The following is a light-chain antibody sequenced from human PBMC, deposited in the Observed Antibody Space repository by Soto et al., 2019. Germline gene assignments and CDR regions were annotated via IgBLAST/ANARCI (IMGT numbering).Light chain of an antibody. CDR1: SSDVGGYNY. CDR2: EVS. CDR3: SSYTIISTYV. Sequence: QSALTQPASVSGSPGQSITISCTGTSSDVGGYNYVSWYQQHPGKAPKLMIYEVSNRLSGVSNRFSGSKSGNTSSLTISGLQAEDEADYYCSSYTIISTYVFGTGTKVTVL. V-gene: IGLV2-14*01. J-gene: IGLJ1*01.